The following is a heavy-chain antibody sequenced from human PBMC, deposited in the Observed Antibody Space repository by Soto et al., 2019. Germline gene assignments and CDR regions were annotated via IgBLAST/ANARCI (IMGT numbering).Heavy chain of an antibody. J-gene: IGHJ4*02. Sequence: PSETLSLTCAVSGYSISSGYYWGWIRQPPGKGLEWIGSIYHSGSTYYNLPLKSRVTISVDTSKNQFSLKLSSVTAADTAVYYCARTIVGATSDIFALGYWGQGTLVTVSS. CDR1: GYSISSGYY. CDR3: ARTIVGATSDIFALGY. CDR2: IYHSGST. V-gene: IGHV4-38-2*01. D-gene: IGHD1-26*01.